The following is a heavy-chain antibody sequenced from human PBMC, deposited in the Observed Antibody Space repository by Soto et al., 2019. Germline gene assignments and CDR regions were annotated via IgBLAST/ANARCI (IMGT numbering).Heavy chain of an antibody. CDR1: GFTFSSYA. J-gene: IGHJ5*02. Sequence: EVQLLESGGGLVQPGGSLRLSCAASGFTFSSYAMSWVRQAPGKGLEWVSAISGSGGSTYYADSVKGRFTISRDNSKNTLYLQMNSLRAEDTAVYYCAKWGLKYWNYGSTFDPWGQGTLVTVSS. V-gene: IGHV3-23*01. CDR3: AKWGLKYWNYGSTFDP. D-gene: IGHD1-7*01. CDR2: ISGSGGST.